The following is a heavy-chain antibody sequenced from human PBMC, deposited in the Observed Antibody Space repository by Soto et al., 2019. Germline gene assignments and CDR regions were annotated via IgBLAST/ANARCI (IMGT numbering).Heavy chain of an antibody. J-gene: IGHJ4*01. D-gene: IGHD5-18*01. CDR2: IYPGDSNA. CDR1: GYKFSSYW. Sequence: PGESLKISCKGSGYKFSSYWIAWVRQMPGKGLEWMGIIYPGDSNARYSPSFQGQVTISADKSITTAYLQWSSLKASDTATYYCARVDTAIAIRPNYFDYWGQGTLVTVSS. CDR3: ARVDTAIAIRPNYFDY. V-gene: IGHV5-51*01.